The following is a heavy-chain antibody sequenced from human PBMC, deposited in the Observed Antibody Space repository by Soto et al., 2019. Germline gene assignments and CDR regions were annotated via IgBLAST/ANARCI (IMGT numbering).Heavy chain of an antibody. CDR1: GFTFSNYW. Sequence: VGSLRLSCVTSGFTFSNYWMNWVRQAPGKGLEWVANIKQDGSEKYYVDSVKGRFTISRDNAKNSLYVQMNSLRPEDTAVYYCARERTYASGWYDWGQGSLVTVSS. CDR3: ARERTYASGWYD. D-gene: IGHD6-19*01. CDR2: IKQDGSEK. V-gene: IGHV3-7*01. J-gene: IGHJ4*02.